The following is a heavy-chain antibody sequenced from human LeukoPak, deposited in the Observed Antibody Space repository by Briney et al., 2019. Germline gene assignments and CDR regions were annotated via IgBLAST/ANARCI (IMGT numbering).Heavy chain of an antibody. Sequence: TSETLSLTCTVPGGSISSGGYYWSWIRQPPGKGLEWIGYIYYSGSTNYNPSLKSRVTISVDTSKNQFSLKLSSVTAADTAVYYCARVGQWLYGFDYWGQGTLVTVSS. CDR2: IYYSGST. CDR3: ARVGQWLYGFDY. CDR1: GGSISSGGYY. V-gene: IGHV4-61*08. J-gene: IGHJ4*02. D-gene: IGHD6-19*01.